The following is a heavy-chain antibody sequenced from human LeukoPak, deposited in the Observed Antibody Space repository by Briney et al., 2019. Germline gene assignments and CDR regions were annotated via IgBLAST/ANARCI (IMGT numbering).Heavy chain of an antibody. Sequence: GASLRLSCAASGFTFSSYAMSWVRQAPGKGLEWVSAISGSGGSTYYADSVKGRFTISRDNSKNTLYLQMNSLRAEDTAVYYCAKAFCGDYYDSSGYHPFDYWGQGTLVTVSS. CDR3: AKAFCGDYYDSSGYHPFDY. D-gene: IGHD3-22*01. V-gene: IGHV3-23*01. CDR1: GFTFSSYA. CDR2: ISGSGGST. J-gene: IGHJ4*02.